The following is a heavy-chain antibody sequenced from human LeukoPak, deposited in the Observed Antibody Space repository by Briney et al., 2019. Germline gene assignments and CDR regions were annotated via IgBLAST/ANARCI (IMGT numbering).Heavy chain of an antibody. Sequence: GGSLRLSCAASGFTVSSNYMSWVRQAPGKGLEWVSVIYSGGSTYYADSVKGRFTISRDNSKNTLYLQMNSLRAEDTAVYYCARDLAPANYGDLEPLDSWGQGTLVTVSS. CDR1: GFTVSSNY. V-gene: IGHV3-66*01. D-gene: IGHD4-17*01. CDR3: ARDLAPANYGDLEPLDS. CDR2: IYSGGST. J-gene: IGHJ4*02.